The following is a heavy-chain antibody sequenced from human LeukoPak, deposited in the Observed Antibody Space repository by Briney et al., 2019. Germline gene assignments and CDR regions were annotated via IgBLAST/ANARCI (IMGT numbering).Heavy chain of an antibody. V-gene: IGHV3-15*07. D-gene: IGHD3-3*01. CDR1: GFTFSNAW. J-gene: IGHJ4*02. Sequence: GGSLRLSCAASGFTFSNAWMNWVRQAPGKGLEWVGRIKSETDGGTSEYAAPVKGRFTISRDDSKNTLYLQMNSLKTEDTAVYYCSTIYGSGYHSCGGQGTLVTVSS. CDR3: STIYGSGYHSC. CDR2: IKSETDGGTS.